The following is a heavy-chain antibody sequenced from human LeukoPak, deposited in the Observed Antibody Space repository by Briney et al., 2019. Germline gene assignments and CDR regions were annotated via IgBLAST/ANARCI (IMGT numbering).Heavy chain of an antibody. V-gene: IGHV1-2*02. D-gene: IGHD6-25*01. CDR2: ISPSNGAT. J-gene: IGHJ4*02. Sequence: GASVKVSCKASVSMFAGHYRHWMRQAPGQGLEWMGWISPSNGATKYAQNFQGRVTMTRDTSISTAYMGLSDLRSDDTAVYYCAVSVQAAAIPAFDNWGQGTLVTVSS. CDR1: VSMFAGHY. CDR3: AVSVQAAAIPAFDN.